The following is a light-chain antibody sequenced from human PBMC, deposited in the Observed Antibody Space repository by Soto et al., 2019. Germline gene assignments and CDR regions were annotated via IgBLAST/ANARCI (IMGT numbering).Light chain of an antibody. CDR1: SSNIGAGYV. CDR3: QSYDSSLSGWV. J-gene: IGLJ3*02. V-gene: IGLV1-40*01. CDR2: GNS. Sequence: QSVLTQLPSVSGAPGQRVTISCTGSSSNIGAGYVVHWYQQLPGTAPKLLIYGNSNRPSGVPDRFSGSKSGTSASLAITGLQAEDEADYYCQSYDSSLSGWVFGGGTKLTVL.